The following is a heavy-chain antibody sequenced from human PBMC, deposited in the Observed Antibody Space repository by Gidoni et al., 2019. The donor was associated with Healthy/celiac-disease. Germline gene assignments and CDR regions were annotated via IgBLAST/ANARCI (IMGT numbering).Heavy chain of an antibody. CDR3: ARDNARYYDYVSSPDYYYYGMDV. D-gene: IGHD3-16*01. J-gene: IGHJ6*02. V-gene: IGHV1-46*01. CDR1: GYTFTSYY. CDR2: INPSGGST. Sequence: QVQLVQSGAEVKKPGASVKVSCKASGYTFTSYYMHWVRQAPGQGLEWMGIINPSGGSTSYAQKFQGRVTMTRDTSTSTVYMELSSLRSEDTAVYYCARDNARYYDYVSSPDYYYYGMDVWGQGTTVTVSS.